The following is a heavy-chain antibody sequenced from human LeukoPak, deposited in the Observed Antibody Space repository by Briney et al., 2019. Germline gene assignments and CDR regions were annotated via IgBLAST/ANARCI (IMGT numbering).Heavy chain of an antibody. CDR3: ARLSGVFRPDY. J-gene: IGHJ4*02. D-gene: IGHD3-16*01. Sequence: SETLSLTCTVSGASISSTTYYWGWIRQPPRKGLEWIASIYYSGSTYYNPSLKSRVTISVDTSKNQFSLKLSSVTAADTAVYYCARLSGVFRPDYWGQGTLVTVSS. CDR2: IYYSGST. CDR1: GASISSTTYY. V-gene: IGHV4-39*07.